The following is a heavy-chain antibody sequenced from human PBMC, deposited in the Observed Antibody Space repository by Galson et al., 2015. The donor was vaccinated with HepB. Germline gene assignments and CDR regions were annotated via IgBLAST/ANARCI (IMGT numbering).Heavy chain of an antibody. CDR1: GFTFSNAW. CDR3: TTSIKGTPESDF. J-gene: IGHJ4*02. V-gene: IGHV3-15*01. CDR2: SRSKTDGGTI. D-gene: IGHD1-14*01. Sequence: SLRLSCAASGFTFSNAWMSWVRQAPGKGLEWVGRSRSKTDGGTIDYAAPVKGRFTISRDDSKNTMYLEMSSLKSEGTAVYYCTTSIKGTPESDFWGQGTLVSVSS.